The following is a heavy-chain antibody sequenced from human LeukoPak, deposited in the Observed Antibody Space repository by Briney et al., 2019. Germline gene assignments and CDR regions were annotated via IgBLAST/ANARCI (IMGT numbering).Heavy chain of an antibody. J-gene: IGHJ4*02. CDR2: INSDGSST. CDR1: GFTFSSYW. Sequence: PGGSLRLSCAASGFTFSSYWMHWVRQAPGKGLVWVSRINSDGSSTSYADSVKGRFTISRDNSKNTLYLQMNSLRAEDTAVYYCARGGLQSLLWFGECWGQGTLVTVSS. V-gene: IGHV3-74*01. D-gene: IGHD3-10*01. CDR3: ARGGLQSLLWFGEC.